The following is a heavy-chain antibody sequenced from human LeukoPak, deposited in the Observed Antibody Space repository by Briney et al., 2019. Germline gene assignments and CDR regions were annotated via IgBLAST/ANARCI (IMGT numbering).Heavy chain of an antibody. D-gene: IGHD3-16*01. J-gene: IGHJ4*02. V-gene: IGHV4-61*02. Sequence: PSQTLALICSVSGGSISSGSYYWSWIRQPAGKGLELIGRSCTTGSTNYNPSLKSRVTISDDTSKNQFSLKLSSVTAADTAVYYCARGMIVGMLFGEFDYWGQGTLVTVSS. CDR1: GGSISSGSYY. CDR3: ARGMIVGMLFGEFDY. CDR2: SCTTGST.